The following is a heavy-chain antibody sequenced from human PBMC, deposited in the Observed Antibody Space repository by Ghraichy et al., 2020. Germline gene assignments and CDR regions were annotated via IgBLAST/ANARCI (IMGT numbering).Heavy chain of an antibody. CDR2: VNTDGSIT. Sequence: GSLRLSCKASGSTFSSSWMHWVRQPPGKGLVWVSRVNTDGSITTYADSVKGRFTISRDNAKKTLFLQMIRLRAEDTAVYYCARALGTLHDYWGRGTLVTVSS. D-gene: IGHD1-1*01. CDR1: GSTFSSSW. CDR3: ARALGTLHDY. V-gene: IGHV3-74*01. J-gene: IGHJ4*02.